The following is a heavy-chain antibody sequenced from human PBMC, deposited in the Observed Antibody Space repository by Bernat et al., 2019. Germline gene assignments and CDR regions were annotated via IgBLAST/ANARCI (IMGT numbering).Heavy chain of an antibody. Sequence: EVLLVESGGGVVQTGGSLRLSCEASEFSVSTNYMSWVRLAPGTGLEWVTVIYSGGATYYGESVKGRFTISRDISKNSLHLQMNRLRVEDTAVDYCASATWDTAMVTSLFDTWGQGTLVTVSS. J-gene: IGHJ5*02. CDR1: EFSVSTNY. CDR3: ASATWDTAMVTSLFDT. V-gene: IGHV3-66*02. D-gene: IGHD5-18*01. CDR2: IYSGGAT.